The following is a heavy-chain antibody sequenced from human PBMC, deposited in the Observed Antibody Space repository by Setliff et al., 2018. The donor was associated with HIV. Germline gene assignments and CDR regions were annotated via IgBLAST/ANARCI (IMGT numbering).Heavy chain of an antibody. V-gene: IGHV1-69*05. CDR2: IIPIFGTA. D-gene: IGHD5-12*01. CDR1: GGTFSSYA. CDR3: ARERGSGYSFDY. J-gene: IGHJ4*02. Sequence: SVKVSCKASGGTFSSYAISWVRQAPGQGLEWMGGIIPIFGTANYAQKFQGRVTISTDESTSTAYMELSSLRSEDTAVYYCARERGSGYSFDYWGQGTLVTVSS.